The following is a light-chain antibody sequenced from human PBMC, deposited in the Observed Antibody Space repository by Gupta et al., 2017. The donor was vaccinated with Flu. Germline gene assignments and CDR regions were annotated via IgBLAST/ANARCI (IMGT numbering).Light chain of an antibody. J-gene: IGKJ5*01. CDR2: LGS. CDR1: QRRRHSNGYKY. V-gene: IGKV2-28*01. CDR3: RQELQTPFT. Sequence: VTPGEPASISCRPSQRRRHSNGYKYLYWYLQKPGQAPQLLIFLGSKRAYGVPDRFSGSGSGTDFTLKISRGEAEDVGVYYCRQELQTPFTFGQGTRLGIK.